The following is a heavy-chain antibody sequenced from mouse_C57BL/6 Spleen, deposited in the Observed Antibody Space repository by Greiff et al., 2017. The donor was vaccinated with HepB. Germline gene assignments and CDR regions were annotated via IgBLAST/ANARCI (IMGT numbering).Heavy chain of an antibody. V-gene: IGHV1-59*01. CDR3: ARGGDYDGWFAY. CDR2: IDPSDSYT. D-gene: IGHD2-4*01. CDR1: GYTFTSYW. J-gene: IGHJ3*01. Sequence: VKLQQSGAELVRPGTSVKLSCKASGYTFTSYWMHWVKQRPGQGLEWIGVIDPSDSYTNYNQKFKGKATLTVDTSSSTAYMQLSSLTSEDSAVYYCARGGDYDGWFAYWGQGTLVTVSA.